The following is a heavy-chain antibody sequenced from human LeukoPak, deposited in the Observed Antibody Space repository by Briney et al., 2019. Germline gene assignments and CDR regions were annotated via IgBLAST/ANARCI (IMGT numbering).Heavy chain of an antibody. D-gene: IGHD3-10*01. CDR2: INPNSGGT. V-gene: IGHV1-2*02. J-gene: IGHJ3*02. CDR3: AGPLYYGSGSYYDAFDI. Sequence: GASVKVSCKASGYTFTSYYMHWVRQAPGQGLEWMGWINPNSGGTNYAQKFQGRVTMTRDTSISTAYMELSRLRSDDTAVYYCAGPLYYGSGSYYDAFDIWGQGTMVTVSS. CDR1: GYTFTSYY.